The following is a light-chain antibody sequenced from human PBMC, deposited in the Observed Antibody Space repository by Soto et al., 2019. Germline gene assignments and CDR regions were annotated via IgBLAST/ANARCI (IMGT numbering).Light chain of an antibody. Sequence: GDRVTITCRASQSISTWLAWYQQKPGKAPKLLIYDASSLESGVPSRFSGSGSGTDFTLTISSLQPEDFATYYCQQSYSIPWTFGQGTKVDIK. J-gene: IGKJ1*01. CDR3: QQSYSIPWT. CDR2: DAS. CDR1: QSISTW. V-gene: IGKV1-39*01.